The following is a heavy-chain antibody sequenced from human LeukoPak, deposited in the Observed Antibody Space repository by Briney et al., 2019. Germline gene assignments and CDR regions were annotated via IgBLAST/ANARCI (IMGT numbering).Heavy chain of an antibody. CDR1: GFTFSSYA. CDR2: ISYDGSNK. D-gene: IGHD4-17*01. Sequence: GGSLRLSCAASGFTFSSYAMHWVRQAPGKGLEWVAVISYDGSNKYYADSVKGRFTISRDNSKNTLCLQMNSLRAEDTAVYYCARDEVGNGDRRFDPWGQGTLVTVSS. CDR3: ARDEVGNGDRRFDP. V-gene: IGHV3-30-3*01. J-gene: IGHJ5*02.